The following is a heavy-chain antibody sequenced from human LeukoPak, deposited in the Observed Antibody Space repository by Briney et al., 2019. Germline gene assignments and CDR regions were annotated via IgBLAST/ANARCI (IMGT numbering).Heavy chain of an antibody. V-gene: IGHV1-69*01. Sequence: SVKVSCKASGGTFSSYAISWVRQAPGQGLEWMGGIIPIFGTANYAQKFQGRVTITADESTSTAYMELSSLRSEDTAVYCCARDVVVAATVYYGMDVWGQGTTVTVSS. J-gene: IGHJ6*02. CDR1: GGTFSSYA. CDR2: IIPIFGTA. D-gene: IGHD2-15*01. CDR3: ARDVVVAATVYYGMDV.